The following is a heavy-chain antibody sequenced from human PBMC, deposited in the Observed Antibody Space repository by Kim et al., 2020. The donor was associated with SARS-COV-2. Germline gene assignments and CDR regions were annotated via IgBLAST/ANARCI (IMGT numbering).Heavy chain of an antibody. Sequence: ASVKVSCKASGYTFTSYYMHWVRQAPGQGLEWMGIINPSGGSTSYAQKFQGRVTMTRDTSTSTVYMELSSLRSEDTAVYYCARDQGYCSSTSCSDAFDIWGQGTMVTVSS. CDR1: GYTFTSYY. CDR2: INPSGGST. CDR3: ARDQGYCSSTSCSDAFDI. D-gene: IGHD2-2*01. V-gene: IGHV1-46*01. J-gene: IGHJ3*02.